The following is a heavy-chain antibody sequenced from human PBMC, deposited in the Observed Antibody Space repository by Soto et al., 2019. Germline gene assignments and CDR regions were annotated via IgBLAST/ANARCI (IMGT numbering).Heavy chain of an antibody. CDR3: AGSRYYYDSSGYYYYYYGMDV. CDR2: IYYSGST. CDR1: GGSISSSSYY. V-gene: IGHV4-39*01. J-gene: IGHJ6*02. Sequence: SETLSLTCTVSGGSISSSSYYWGWIRQPPGKGLEWIGSIYYSGSTYYNPSLKSRVTISVDTSKNQFSLKLSSVTAADTAVYYCAGSRYYYDSSGYYYYYYGMDVWGQGTTVTVSS. D-gene: IGHD3-22*01.